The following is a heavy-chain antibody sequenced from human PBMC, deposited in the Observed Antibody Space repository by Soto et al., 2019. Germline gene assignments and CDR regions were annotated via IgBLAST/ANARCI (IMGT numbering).Heavy chain of an antibody. Sequence: PXETLALSCTVSGGSMSSYYWSWIRQPPGKGLEWIGYIYYSGSTNYNPSLKSRVTISVDTSKNQFSLKLSSVTAADTAVYYCARVMTTVTNAFDIWGQETMVTVSS. CDR2: IYYSGST. V-gene: IGHV4-59*01. CDR3: ARVMTTVTNAFDI. D-gene: IGHD4-17*01. CDR1: GGSMSSYY. J-gene: IGHJ3*02.